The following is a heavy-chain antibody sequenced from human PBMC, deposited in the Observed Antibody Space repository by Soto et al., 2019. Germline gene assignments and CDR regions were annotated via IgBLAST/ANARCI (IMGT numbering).Heavy chain of an antibody. D-gene: IGHD1-1*01. CDR2: VFHTGFT. CDR1: GGSVSGSYYY. J-gene: IGHJ4*02. V-gene: IGHV4-39*01. CDR3: ATSQKGYNWNYFDH. Sequence: TSETLSLTCAVSGGSVSGSYYYWAWLRQSPGKGPEWIGSVFHTGFTSYNPSLESRVSVSVDTSKSQFSLKLSAVTASDTAVYYCATSQKGYNWNYFDHWGQGALVTVSS.